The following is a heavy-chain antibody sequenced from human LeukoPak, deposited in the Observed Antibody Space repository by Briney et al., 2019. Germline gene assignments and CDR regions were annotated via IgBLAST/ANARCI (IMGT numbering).Heavy chain of an antibody. Sequence: SETLSLTCTVSGGSLSSYYRSWIRQPAGKGLEWIGRVYTSGSTNYNPSLKSRVTMSIDTSKNQFSLEVSSVTAADTAVYYCARAPGYCSTTSCEYYYYMDVWGKGTTVTVSS. D-gene: IGHD2-2*01. J-gene: IGHJ6*03. V-gene: IGHV4-4*07. CDR1: GGSLSSYY. CDR3: ARAPGYCSTTSCEYYYYMDV. CDR2: VYTSGST.